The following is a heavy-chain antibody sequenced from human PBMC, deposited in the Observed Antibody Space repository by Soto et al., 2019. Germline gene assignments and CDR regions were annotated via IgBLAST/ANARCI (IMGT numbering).Heavy chain of an antibody. V-gene: IGHV1-69*12. CDR1: GGTFSSYA. Sequence: QVQLVQSGAEVKKPGSSVKVSCKASGGTFSSYAISWVRQAPGQGLEWMGGIIPIFRTANYAQKFQGRVTITADESTSSAYMELSSLRSEHTAVYYCATHPMATITYYNGMDVWGQGTTVTVSS. D-gene: IGHD5-12*01. J-gene: IGHJ6*02. CDR3: ATHPMATITYYNGMDV. CDR2: IIPIFRTA.